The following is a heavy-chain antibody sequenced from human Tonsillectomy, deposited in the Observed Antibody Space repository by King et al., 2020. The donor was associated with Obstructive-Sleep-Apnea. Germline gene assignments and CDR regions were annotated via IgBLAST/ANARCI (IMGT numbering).Heavy chain of an antibody. D-gene: IGHD4-11*01. Sequence: VQLVESGGGVVQPGRSLRLSCAASGFTFSSYAMHWVRQAPGKGLEWVAVISYDGSNKYYADSVKGRFTISRDNSKNTLYLQMNSLRAEDTAVYYCAREILDYHDAFDIWGHGTMVTVSS. V-gene: IGHV3-30*04. J-gene: IGHJ3*02. CDR3: AREILDYHDAFDI. CDR1: GFTFSSYA. CDR2: ISYDGSNK.